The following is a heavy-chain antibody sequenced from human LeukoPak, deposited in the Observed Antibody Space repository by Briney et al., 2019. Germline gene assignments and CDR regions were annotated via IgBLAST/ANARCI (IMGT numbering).Heavy chain of an antibody. J-gene: IGHJ4*02. CDR3: AGAGSETQWRAFDF. CDR1: GFTFSRYD. D-gene: IGHD6-19*01. V-gene: IGHV3-13*01. Sequence: PGGSLRLSCAASGFTFSRYDMHWVRQATGKGLEWVSGIGTAGDTYYAGSVKGRLTISRENAKNSLYLQMNSLTAGDTAVYYCAGAGSETQWRAFDFWGQGALVTVFS. CDR2: IGTAGDT.